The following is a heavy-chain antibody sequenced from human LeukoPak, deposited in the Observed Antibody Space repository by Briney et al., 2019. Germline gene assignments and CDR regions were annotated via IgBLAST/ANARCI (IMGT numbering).Heavy chain of an antibody. D-gene: IGHD2-2*01. J-gene: IGHJ5*02. CDR1: GYTFTGYY. CDR3: AREIVVVPANRFDP. Sequence: ASVKVSCKASGYTFTGYYMHWVRQAPGQGLEWMGWINPNSGGTNYAQKFQGRVTMTRDTSISTAYMELSRLRSDDTAVYYCAREIVVVPANRFDPWGQGTLVTVSS. V-gene: IGHV1-2*02. CDR2: INPNSGGT.